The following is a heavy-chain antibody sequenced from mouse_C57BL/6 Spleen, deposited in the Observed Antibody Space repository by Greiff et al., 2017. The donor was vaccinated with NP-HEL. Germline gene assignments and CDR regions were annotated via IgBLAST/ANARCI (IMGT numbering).Heavy chain of an antibody. J-gene: IGHJ4*01. D-gene: IGHD1-1*01. V-gene: IGHV5-17*01. Sequence: EVQGVESGGDLVKPGGSLKLSCAASGFTFSDYGMHWVRQAPEKGLEWVAYISSGSSTIYYADTVKGRFTISRDNAKNTLFLQMTSLRSEDTAMYYCARRTYYYGSSYYYAMDYWGQGTSVTVSS. CDR1: GFTFSDYG. CDR3: ARRTYYYGSSYYYAMDY. CDR2: ISSGSSTI.